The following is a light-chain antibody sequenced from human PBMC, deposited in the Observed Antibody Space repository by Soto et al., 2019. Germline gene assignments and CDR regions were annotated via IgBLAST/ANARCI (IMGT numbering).Light chain of an antibody. CDR2: AAS. CDR1: QSISSY. Sequence: DIQMTQSPSTLSASVGDRVTITCRASQSISSYLNWYQQKPGNAPKLLIYAASSLQSGVPSRFRGSGSGTDFTLTISSLQPGDFATYYCQQSYSTPIFTFGPGTKVDIK. V-gene: IGKV1-39*01. J-gene: IGKJ3*01. CDR3: QQSYSTPIFT.